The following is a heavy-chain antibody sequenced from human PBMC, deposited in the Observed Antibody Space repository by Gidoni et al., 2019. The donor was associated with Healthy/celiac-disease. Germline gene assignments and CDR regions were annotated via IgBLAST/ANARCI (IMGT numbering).Heavy chain of an antibody. Sequence: EVQLVESGGGLVQPGGSLRLSCAASGFTFSSYEMNWVRQAPGKGLGWVSYISSSGSTIYYADSVKGRFTISRDNAKNSLYLQMNSLRAEDTAVYYCAREDIVVVPASSNYYYYGMDVWGQGTTVTVSS. CDR2: ISSSGSTI. CDR3: AREDIVVVPASSNYYYYGMDV. V-gene: IGHV3-48*03. J-gene: IGHJ6*02. CDR1: GFTFSSYE. D-gene: IGHD2-2*01.